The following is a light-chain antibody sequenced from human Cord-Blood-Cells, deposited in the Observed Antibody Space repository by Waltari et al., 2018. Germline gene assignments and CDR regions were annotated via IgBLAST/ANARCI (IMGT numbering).Light chain of an antibody. CDR2: DVS. CDR1: SSDVGGYNY. J-gene: IGLJ3*02. CDR3: CSYAGSYTWV. V-gene: IGLV2-11*01. Sequence: QSALTQPRSVSGSPGQSVTISCTGTSSDVGGYNYVSWYQQHPGKAPKLMIYDVSKRPSGVPDRFSGSKPGNTASLTISGLQAEDEADYYCCSYAGSYTWVFGGGTKLTFL.